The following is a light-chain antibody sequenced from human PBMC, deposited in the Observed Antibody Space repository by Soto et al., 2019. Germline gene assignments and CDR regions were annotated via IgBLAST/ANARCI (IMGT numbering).Light chain of an antibody. J-gene: IGKJ1*01. V-gene: IGKV3-20*01. Sequence: EVVMRHAPATLSVSPGEVATLSCRASQSVSSSYLAWYQHKPGQAPRLLIFGASNRATGIPDRFSGSGSGTDFTLTISRLEPEDFAIYYCQQYAGSPRTFGQGTKVDIK. CDR3: QQYAGSPRT. CDR2: GAS. CDR1: QSVSSSY.